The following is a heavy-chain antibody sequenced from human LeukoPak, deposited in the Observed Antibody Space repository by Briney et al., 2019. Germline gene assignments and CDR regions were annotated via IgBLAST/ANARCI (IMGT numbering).Heavy chain of an antibody. D-gene: IGHD3-10*01. Sequence: ASVKVSCKASGYTFTGYYITWVRQAPGQGLEWMGRVSPYNGNTYYSQRFQDRVTITKDTSTGTAYMDLRNLRTDDTAMYYCARNGRVRRVVKDLFEYWGQGTLVAVSS. CDR3: ARNGRVRRVVKDLFEY. J-gene: IGHJ4*02. CDR2: VSPYNGNT. CDR1: GYTFTGYY. V-gene: IGHV1-18*01.